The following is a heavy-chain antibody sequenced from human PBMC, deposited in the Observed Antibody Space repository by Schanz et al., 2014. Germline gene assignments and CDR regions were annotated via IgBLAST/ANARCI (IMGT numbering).Heavy chain of an antibody. CDR3: AKGMGYCSGGTCYDYYYYGLDV. CDR2: ISHSGGSK. D-gene: IGHD2-15*01. CDR1: GFTFNSYA. V-gene: IGHV3-23*04. Sequence: EVQLVESGGGLVKPGGSLGLSCAASGFTFNSYAMTWVRQAPGKGLEWVSSISHSGGSKYYADSVKGRFTISRDNSENTLYLQMNSLSADDTAVVYCAKGMGYCSGGTCYDYYYYGLDVWGQGTTVTVSS. J-gene: IGHJ6*02.